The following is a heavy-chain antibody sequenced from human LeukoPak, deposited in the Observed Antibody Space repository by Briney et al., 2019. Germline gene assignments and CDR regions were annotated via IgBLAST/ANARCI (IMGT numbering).Heavy chain of an antibody. V-gene: IGHV1-18*01. CDR1: GYTFTSYG. CDR2: ISAYNGNT. Sequence: ASVKVSCKASGYTFTSYGISWVRQAPGQGLEWMGWISAYNGNTNYAQKLQGRVTMTTDTSTSTAYMELRSLRSDDTAVYYCARDAPGSSCSGGSCPYFDYWGQGTLVSVSS. J-gene: IGHJ4*02. D-gene: IGHD2-15*01. CDR3: ARDAPGSSCSGGSCPYFDY.